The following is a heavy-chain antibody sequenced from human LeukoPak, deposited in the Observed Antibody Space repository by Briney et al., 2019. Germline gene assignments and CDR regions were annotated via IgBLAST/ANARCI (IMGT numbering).Heavy chain of an antibody. CDR3: ARGRSSAGHEYLDFDY. J-gene: IGHJ4*02. CDR1: GFTFSSYE. Sequence: GGSLRLSCAASGFTFSSYEMNWVRQAPGKGLEWVSYISSSGSTIYYADSVKGRFTISRDNAKNSLYLQMNSLRAEDTAVYYCARGRSSAGHEYLDFDYWGQGTLVTVSS. CDR2: ISSSGSTI. D-gene: IGHD2-2*02. V-gene: IGHV3-48*03.